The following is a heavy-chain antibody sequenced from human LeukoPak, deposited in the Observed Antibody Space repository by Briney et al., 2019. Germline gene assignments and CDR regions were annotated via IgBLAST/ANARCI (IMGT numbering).Heavy chain of an antibody. Sequence: GGSLRLSCAASGFTFTSYSMNWVRPAPGKGLEWVSYISSSSSTIYYADSVKGRFTISRDNAKNSLYLQMNSLRAEDTAVYYCARGLHYYDSGGYYYPDAFDIWGQGTMVTVSS. V-gene: IGHV3-48*01. CDR1: GFTFTSYS. J-gene: IGHJ3*02. D-gene: IGHD3-22*01. CDR2: ISSSSSTI. CDR3: ARGLHYYDSGGYYYPDAFDI.